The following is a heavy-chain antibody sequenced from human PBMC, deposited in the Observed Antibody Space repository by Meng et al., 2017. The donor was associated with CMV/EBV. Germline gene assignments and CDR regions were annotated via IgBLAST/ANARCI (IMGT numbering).Heavy chain of an antibody. Sequence: GESLKISCAASGFTFSSYSMNRVRQAPGKGLEWVSSISSSSSYIYYADSVKGRFTISRDNAKNSLYLQMNSLRAEDTAVYYCARDVYYYDSSGYYIDYWGQGTLVTVSS. D-gene: IGHD3-22*01. CDR1: GFTFSSYS. V-gene: IGHV3-21*01. CDR2: ISSSSSYI. CDR3: ARDVYYYDSSGYYIDY. J-gene: IGHJ4*02.